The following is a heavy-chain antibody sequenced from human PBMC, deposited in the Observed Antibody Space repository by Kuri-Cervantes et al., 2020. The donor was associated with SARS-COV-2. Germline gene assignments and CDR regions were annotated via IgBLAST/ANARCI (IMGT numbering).Heavy chain of an antibody. CDR1: GFTFDDYA. Sequence: SLKISCAASGFTFDDYAMHWVRQAPGKGLEWVSGISWNSGSIGYADSVKGRFTISRDNSKNTLYLQMNSLRAEDTAVYYCAKAAAMVTNWFDPWGQGTLVTVSS. CDR2: ISWNSGSI. CDR3: AKAAAMVTNWFDP. D-gene: IGHD5-18*01. V-gene: IGHV3-9*01. J-gene: IGHJ5*02.